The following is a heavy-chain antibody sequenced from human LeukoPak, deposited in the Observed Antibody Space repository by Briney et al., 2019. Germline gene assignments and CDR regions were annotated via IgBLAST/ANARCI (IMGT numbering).Heavy chain of an antibody. Sequence: SETLSLTCAVYGVSFSGYYWSWVRQPPGKGLEWMGEIYHSGSTNYNPSLKSRVTISVDKYKNQFSLKLSSVTAADTAVYYWAREQLELGFDPWGQGTLVTVSS. CDR1: GVSFSGYY. CDR3: AREQLELGFDP. V-gene: IGHV4-34*01. D-gene: IGHD1-1*01. J-gene: IGHJ5*02. CDR2: IYHSGST.